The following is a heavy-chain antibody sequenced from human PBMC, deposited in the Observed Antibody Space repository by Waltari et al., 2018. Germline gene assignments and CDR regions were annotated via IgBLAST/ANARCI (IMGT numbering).Heavy chain of an antibody. D-gene: IGHD2-15*01. J-gene: IGHJ1*01. CDR3: ARLSLGYCRGASALCYKNDA. CDR2: SYHDGST. V-gene: IGHV4-38-2*01. Sequence: QVELQESGPGLVKPSETLSLTCSVSYYSITGGYYWGWVRQPPGKGLEWIGNSYHDGSTYYSPSLKSRVIITLDTSENRFSLKLTSVTAADAAVYYCARLSLGYCRGASALCYKNDAWGQGTLVTVSS. CDR1: YYSITGGYY.